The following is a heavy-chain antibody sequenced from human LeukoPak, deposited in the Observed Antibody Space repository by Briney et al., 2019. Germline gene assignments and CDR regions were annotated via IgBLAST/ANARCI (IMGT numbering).Heavy chain of an antibody. Sequence: SETLSLTCAVYGGSFSGYYWSWIRQPPGKGLEWIGEINHSGSTNYNPSLKSRVTISVDTSKNQFSLKLSSLTAADTAVYYCARGLSGRYCSSTSCPRRANSYYYYGMDVWGQGTTVTVSS. V-gene: IGHV4-34*01. CDR1: GGSFSGYY. J-gene: IGHJ6*02. CDR2: INHSGST. D-gene: IGHD2-2*01. CDR3: ARGLSGRYCSSTSCPRRANSYYYYGMDV.